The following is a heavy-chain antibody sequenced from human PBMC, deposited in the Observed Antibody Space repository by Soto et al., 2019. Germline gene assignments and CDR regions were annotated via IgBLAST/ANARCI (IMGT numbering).Heavy chain of an antibody. V-gene: IGHV3-23*01. J-gene: IGHJ4*02. CDR2: IGGGGDIT. CDR3: AKGWHPSCHRGTCRYFDS. CDR1: GFTFSAFV. D-gene: IGHD2-15*01. Sequence: GGSLRLSCAASGFTFSAFVMSWVRQAPGDGLEWISAIGGGGDITYYADSVKGRFTISRDNSKNTLYLQMNRLRAEDTAIYYCAKGWHPSCHRGTCRYFDSCGQGTLVPVSS.